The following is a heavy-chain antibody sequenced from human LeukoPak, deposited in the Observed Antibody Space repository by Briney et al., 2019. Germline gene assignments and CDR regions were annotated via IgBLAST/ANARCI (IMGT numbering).Heavy chain of an antibody. J-gene: IGHJ4*02. CDR2: INHSGST. CDR1: GGSFSGYY. V-gene: IGHV4-34*01. D-gene: IGHD4/OR15-4a*01. CDR3: ARGGLTMRTFDY. Sequence: SETLSLTCAVYGGSFSGYYWSWIRQPPGKGLEWIGEINHSGSTNYNPSLKSRVNISVDTSKNQFSLKLSSVTAADTAVYYCARGGLTMRTFDYWGQGTLVTVSS.